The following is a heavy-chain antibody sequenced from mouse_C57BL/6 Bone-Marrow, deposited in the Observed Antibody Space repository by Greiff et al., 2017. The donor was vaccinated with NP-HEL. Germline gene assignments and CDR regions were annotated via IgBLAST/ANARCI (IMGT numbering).Heavy chain of an antibody. D-gene: IGHD1-1*01. J-gene: IGHJ2*01. CDR3: ARSYGSSYDY. CDR2: IYPRSGNT. V-gene: IGHV1-81*01. Sequence: QVQLQQSGAELARPGASVKLSCKASGYTFTSYGISWVKQRTGQGLEWIGEIYPRSGNTYYNEKFKGKATLTAAKSSSPAYMEVRSLTSEDSAVYYCARSYGSSYDYWGQGTTLTVSS. CDR1: GYTFTSYG.